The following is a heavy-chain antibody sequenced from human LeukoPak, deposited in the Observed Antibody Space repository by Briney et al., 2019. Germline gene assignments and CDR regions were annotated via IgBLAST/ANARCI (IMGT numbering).Heavy chain of an antibody. J-gene: IGHJ6*03. Sequence: SVKVSCKASGGTFSSYTISWVRQAPGQGLEWMGRIIPILGIANYAQKFQGRVTITADKSTSTAYMELSSLRSEDTAVYYCARDPGDYGDYYYYYMDVWGKGTTVTVSS. CDR1: GGTFSSYT. CDR3: ARDPGDYGDYYYYYMDV. CDR2: IIPILGIA. V-gene: IGHV1-69*04. D-gene: IGHD4-17*01.